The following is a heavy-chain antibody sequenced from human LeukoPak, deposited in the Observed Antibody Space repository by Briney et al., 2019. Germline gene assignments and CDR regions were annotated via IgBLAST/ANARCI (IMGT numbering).Heavy chain of an antibody. CDR3: ARDQAAATAKRFDY. V-gene: IGHV3-30*04. CDR1: GFTFSSYA. J-gene: IGHJ4*02. Sequence: GGSLRLSCAASGFTFSSYALHWVRQAPGKGLEWVAVISYDGSNKYYADSVKGRFTISRDNAKNTLYLQMNSLRAEDTAVYYCARDQAAATAKRFDYWGQGTLVTVSS. CDR2: ISYDGSNK. D-gene: IGHD6-13*01.